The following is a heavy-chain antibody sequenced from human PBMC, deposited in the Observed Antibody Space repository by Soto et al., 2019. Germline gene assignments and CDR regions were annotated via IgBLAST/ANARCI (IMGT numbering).Heavy chain of an antibody. CDR1: GGSISSYY. Sequence: SETLSLTCTVSGGSISSYYWSWIRQPPGKGLEWIGYIYYSGSTNYNPSLKSRVTISVDTSKNQFSLKLSSVTAADTAAYYCAREVFGVVGGAQDAFDIWGQGTMVTVSS. J-gene: IGHJ3*02. D-gene: IGHD3-3*01. V-gene: IGHV4-59*01. CDR2: IYYSGST. CDR3: AREVFGVVGGAQDAFDI.